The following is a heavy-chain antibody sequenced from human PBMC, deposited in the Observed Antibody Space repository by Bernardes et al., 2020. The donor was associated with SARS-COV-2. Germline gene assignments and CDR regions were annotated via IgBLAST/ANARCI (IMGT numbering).Heavy chain of an antibody. CDR1: GGSISSSNW. CDR3: ARGQYDSSGYYYLY. D-gene: IGHD3-22*01. V-gene: IGHV4-4*02. CDR2: IYHSGST. J-gene: IGHJ4*02. Sequence: SETLSLTCAVSGGSISSSNWWSWVRQPPGKGLEWIGEIYHSGSTNYNPSLKSRVTISVDKSKNQFSLKLSSVTAADTAVYYCARGQYDSSGYYYLYWGQGTLVTVSS.